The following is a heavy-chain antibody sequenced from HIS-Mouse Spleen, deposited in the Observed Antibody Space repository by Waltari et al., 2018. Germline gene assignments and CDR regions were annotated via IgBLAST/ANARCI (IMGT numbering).Heavy chain of an antibody. D-gene: IGHD1-26*01. CDR3: AREKARGTYSGSYEDNWFDP. V-gene: IGHV4-34*01. Sequence: QVQLQQWGAGLLKPSETLSLTCAVYGGSFSGYYLSWIRQPPGKGLEWIGSIYYSGTTDYNRSLTSRVPISVDTYKKRSALKLRSVTAADTAGYYCAREKARGTYSGSYEDNWFDPWGQGTLVTVSS. CDR1: GGSFSGYY. CDR2: IYYSGTT. J-gene: IGHJ5*02.